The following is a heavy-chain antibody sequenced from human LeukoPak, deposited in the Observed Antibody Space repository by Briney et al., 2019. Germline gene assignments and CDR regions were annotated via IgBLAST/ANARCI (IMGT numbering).Heavy chain of an antibody. Sequence: ASVKVSCKASGGTFSSYAISWMRQAPGQGLEWMGRIIPILGIASYAQKFQGRVTITADKSTSTAYMELSSLRSEDTAVYYCARARTCNYYDSSGYCHDAFDIWGQGTMVTVSS. V-gene: IGHV1-69*04. D-gene: IGHD3-22*01. CDR2: IIPILGIA. CDR1: GGTFSSYA. CDR3: ARARTCNYYDSSGYCHDAFDI. J-gene: IGHJ3*02.